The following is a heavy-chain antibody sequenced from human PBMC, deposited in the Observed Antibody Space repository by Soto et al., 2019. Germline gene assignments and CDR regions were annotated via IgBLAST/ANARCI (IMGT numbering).Heavy chain of an antibody. CDR1: GLTFSNSY. V-gene: IGHV3-74*01. J-gene: IGHJ3*02. CDR2: INSEGTAT. CDR3: ARHLIVKGEAFDI. Sequence: DVQLVESGGGLVQPGGSLRLSCVASGLTFSNSYMHWVRQAPGKGLVWVSHINSEGTATTYADSVKGRFTVSRDNARNTLVLQLTSLRAEDTAVYYCARHLIVKGEAFDIWGQGTMVTVSS. D-gene: IGHD2-8*01.